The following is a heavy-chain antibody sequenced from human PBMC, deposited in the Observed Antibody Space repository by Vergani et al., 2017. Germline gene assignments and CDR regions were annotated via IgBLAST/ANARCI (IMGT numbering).Heavy chain of an antibody. Sequence: QVQLQESGPGLVKPSETLSLTCAVSGYSISSGYYWGWIRQPPGKGLEWIGSIYHSGSTYYNPSLKSRVTISVDTSKNQFSLKLSSVTAADTAVYYCARDRSSGWYGVWFDPWGQGTLVTVSS. D-gene: IGHD6-19*01. CDR2: IYHSGST. CDR1: GYSISSGYY. V-gene: IGHV4-38-2*02. CDR3: ARDRSSGWYGVWFDP. J-gene: IGHJ5*02.